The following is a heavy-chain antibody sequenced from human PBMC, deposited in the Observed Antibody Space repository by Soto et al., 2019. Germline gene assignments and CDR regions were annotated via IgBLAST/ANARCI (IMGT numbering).Heavy chain of an antibody. D-gene: IGHD6-13*01. J-gene: IGHJ6*02. CDR3: AREYGSSYSPRYYGMDV. Sequence: EVQLVESGGGLVQPGGSLRLSCAASGFTLSSYWMSWVRQAPGKGLEWVANIKQDGSEKYYEDSVKGRFTISRDTAKSSLYLQLNSLRAEDTAVYYCAREYGSSYSPRYYGMDVWGQGTTVTVSS. CDR2: IKQDGSEK. CDR1: GFTLSSYW. V-gene: IGHV3-7*05.